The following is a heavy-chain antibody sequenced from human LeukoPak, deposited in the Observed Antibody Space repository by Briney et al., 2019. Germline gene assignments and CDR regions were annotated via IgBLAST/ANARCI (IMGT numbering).Heavy chain of an antibody. D-gene: IGHD3-9*01. Sequence: SETLSLTCTVSGGSISSYYWSRIRQPPGKGLEWIGYIYYSGSTNYNPSLKSRVTISVDTSKNQFSLKLSSVTAADTAVYYCASDILTGYYGMDVWGQGTTVTVSS. CDR1: GGSISSYY. V-gene: IGHV4-59*01. J-gene: IGHJ6*02. CDR3: ASDILTGYYGMDV. CDR2: IYYSGST.